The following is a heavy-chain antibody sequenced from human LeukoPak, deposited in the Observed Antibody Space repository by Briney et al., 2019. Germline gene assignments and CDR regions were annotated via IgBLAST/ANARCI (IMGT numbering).Heavy chain of an antibody. CDR3: ARARGYSSSSLPWDY. J-gene: IGHJ4*02. CDR2: INPSGGST. Sequence: GASVKVSCKASGYTFTSYYMHWVRQAPGQGLEWMGIINPSGGSTSYAQKFQGRVTMTRDTSISTAYMELSRLRSDDTAVYYCARARGYSSSSLPWDYWGQGTLVTVSS. D-gene: IGHD6-6*01. CDR1: GYTFTSYY. V-gene: IGHV1-46*01.